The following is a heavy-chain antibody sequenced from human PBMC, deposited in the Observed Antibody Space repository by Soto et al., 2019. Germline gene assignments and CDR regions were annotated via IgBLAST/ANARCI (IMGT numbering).Heavy chain of an antibody. D-gene: IGHD3-16*01. V-gene: IGHV3-33*05. CDR3: ARWGTTRGLDV. CDR1: GFTFRSYV. J-gene: IGHJ1*01. Sequence: QVQLVESGGGVVQPGTSLRLSCVGSGFTFRSYVIHWVRQAPGKGLEWVALTSYDGSNKYYGDSVKGRFTISRDNSSNTVDLQIDSLKREDTALCYCARWGTTRGLDVWGQGTLVSVSS. CDR2: TSYDGSNK.